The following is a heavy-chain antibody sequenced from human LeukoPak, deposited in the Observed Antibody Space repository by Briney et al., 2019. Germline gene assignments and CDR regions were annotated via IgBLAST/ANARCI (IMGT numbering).Heavy chain of an antibody. CDR1: GYTFTSYG. CDR2: ISAYNGNT. Sequence: ASVKVSCKASGYTFTSYGISWVRQAPGQGLEWMGWISAYNGNTNYAQKLQGRVTMTTDTSTSTAYKELRSLRSDDTAVYYCARDLGKGSYFDYWGQGTLVTVSS. D-gene: IGHD3-10*01. J-gene: IGHJ4*02. V-gene: IGHV1-18*01. CDR3: ARDLGKGSYFDY.